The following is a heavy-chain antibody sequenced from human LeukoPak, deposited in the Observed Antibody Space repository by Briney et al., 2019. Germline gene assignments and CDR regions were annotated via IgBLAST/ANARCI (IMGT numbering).Heavy chain of an antibody. V-gene: IGHV1-8*03. CDR1: GYTVTSYD. D-gene: IGHD3-3*01. Sequence: GASVKVSCKASGYTVTSYDINWVRQATGQGLEWMGWMNPNSGNTGYAQKFQGRVTITRNTSISTAYMELSSLRSEDTAVYYCARGNPYYDFWSGHYYYYYYMDVWGKGTTVTVPS. CDR2: MNPNSGNT. CDR3: ARGNPYYDFWSGHYYYYYYMDV. J-gene: IGHJ6*03.